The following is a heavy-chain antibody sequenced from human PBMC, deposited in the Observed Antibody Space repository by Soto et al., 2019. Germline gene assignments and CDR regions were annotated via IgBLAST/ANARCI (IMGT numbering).Heavy chain of an antibody. CDR2: ISGGGGTT. Sequence: EVQLLESGGDLVQPGGSLRLSCAASGFTFSNFAMSWVRQAPGKGLEWVSVISGGGGTTHYADSVKGRFTISRDNSKNTLYLQMDSLRAEDTALYYCAKALSTPSRPRNYFDYWGQGTLVPVSS. V-gene: IGHV3-23*01. CDR1: GFTFSNFA. D-gene: IGHD6-6*01. CDR3: AKALSTPSRPRNYFDY. J-gene: IGHJ4*02.